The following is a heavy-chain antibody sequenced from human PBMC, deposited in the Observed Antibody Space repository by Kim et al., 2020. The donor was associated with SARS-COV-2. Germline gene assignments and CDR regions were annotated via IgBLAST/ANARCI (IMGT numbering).Heavy chain of an antibody. CDR2: IIPIFGTA. D-gene: IGHD3-9*01. CDR3: ARKGDKWVDILTGYYPPPYYYYGMDV. J-gene: IGHJ6*02. V-gene: IGHV1-69*13. Sequence: SVKVSCKASGGTFSSYAISWVRQAPGQGLEWMGGIIPIFGTANYAQKFQGRVTITADESTSTAYMELSSLRSEDTAVYYCARKGDKWVDILTGYYPPPYYYYGMDVWGQGTTVTVSS. CDR1: GGTFSSYA.